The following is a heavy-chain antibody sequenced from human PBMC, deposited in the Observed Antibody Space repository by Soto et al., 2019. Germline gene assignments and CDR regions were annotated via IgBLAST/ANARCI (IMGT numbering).Heavy chain of an antibody. CDR1: GFTFSSYG. J-gene: IGHJ3*02. V-gene: IGHV3-33*01. CDR2: IWYDGSNK. D-gene: IGHD3-3*01. CDR3: ARNSLEWLLNDAFDI. Sequence: GGSLRLSCAASGFTFSSYGMHWVRQAPGKGLEWVAVIWYDGSNKYYADSVKGRFTISRDNSKNTLYLQMNSLRAEDTAVYYCARNSLEWLLNDAFDIWGQGTMVTVSS.